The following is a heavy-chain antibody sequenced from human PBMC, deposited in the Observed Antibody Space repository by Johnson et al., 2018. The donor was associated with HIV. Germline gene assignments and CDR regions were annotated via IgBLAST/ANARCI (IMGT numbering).Heavy chain of an antibody. V-gene: IGHV3-66*02. CDR3: ARGGSQSPYAFDI. CDR1: GFTVSSYY. J-gene: IGHJ3*02. D-gene: IGHD3-16*01. Sequence: VQLVESGGGLVQPGGSLRLSCAASGFTVSSYYMSWVRQAPGKGLEWVSRISSDGSSTYYADSVKGRFTISRDNSKNTLYLQMNSLRAEDTAVYYCARGGSQSPYAFDIWGQGTMVTVSS. CDR2: ISSDGSST.